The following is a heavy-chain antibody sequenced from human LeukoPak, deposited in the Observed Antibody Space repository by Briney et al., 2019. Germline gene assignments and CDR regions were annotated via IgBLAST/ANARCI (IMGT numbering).Heavy chain of an antibody. V-gene: IGHV4-34*01. J-gene: IGHJ4*02. CDR2: INHSGST. D-gene: IGHD6-13*01. CDR1: GGSFSGYY. CDR3: ARDHGQQLVKTYFDY. Sequence: SETLSLTCAVYGGSFSGYYWSWIRQPPGKGLEWIGEINHSGSTNHNPSLKSRVTISVDTSKNQFSLKLSSVTAADTAVYYCARDHGQQLVKTYFDYWGQGTLVTVSS.